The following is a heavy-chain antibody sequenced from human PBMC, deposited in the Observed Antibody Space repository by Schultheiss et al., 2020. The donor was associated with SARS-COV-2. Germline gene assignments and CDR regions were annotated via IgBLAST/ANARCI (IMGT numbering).Heavy chain of an antibody. Sequence: SETLSLTCTVSGGSISGSRYYWGWIRQPPGKGLEWIGEINHSGSTNYNPSLKSRVTISVDTSKNQFSLKLSSVTAADTAVYYCASEGSSGWYDLDYWGQGTLVTVSS. D-gene: IGHD6-19*01. CDR3: ASEGSSGWYDLDY. V-gene: IGHV4-39*07. J-gene: IGHJ4*02. CDR1: GGSISGSRYY. CDR2: INHSGST.